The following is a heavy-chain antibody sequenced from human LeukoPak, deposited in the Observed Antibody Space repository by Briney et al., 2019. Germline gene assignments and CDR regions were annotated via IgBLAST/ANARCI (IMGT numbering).Heavy chain of an antibody. D-gene: IGHD3-9*01. Sequence: GGSLRLSCVVSGITLSNYGMSWVRQAPGKGLEWVSGISERGGSTNYADSVKGRFIISRDTSKNTVYLQMNSLRVEDTAVYYCAKAAELRYFDWLWTFDYWGQGTLVTVSS. V-gene: IGHV3-23*01. CDR3: AKAAELRYFDWLWTFDY. CDR1: GITLSNYG. J-gene: IGHJ4*02. CDR2: ISERGGST.